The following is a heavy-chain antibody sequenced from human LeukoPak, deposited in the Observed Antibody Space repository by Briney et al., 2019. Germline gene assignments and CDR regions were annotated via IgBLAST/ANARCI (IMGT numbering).Heavy chain of an antibody. CDR2: ISSSSSYI. V-gene: IGHV3-21*01. J-gene: IGHJ3*02. D-gene: IGHD3-22*01. CDR3: ARDLRRKNYDSSGYGDAFDI. CDR1: GFTFSSYS. Sequence: GGSLRLSCAASGFTFSSYSMNWVRQAPGKGLEWVSSISSSSSYIYYADSVKGRFTISRDNAKNSLYLQMNSLRAEDTAVYYCARDLRRKNYDSSGYGDAFDIWGQGTMVTVSS.